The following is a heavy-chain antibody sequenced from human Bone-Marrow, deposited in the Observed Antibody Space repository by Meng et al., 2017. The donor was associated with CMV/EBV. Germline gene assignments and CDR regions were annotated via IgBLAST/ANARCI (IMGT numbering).Heavy chain of an antibody. J-gene: IGHJ6*02. CDR2: ISSRSGYI. D-gene: IGHD4-11*01. V-gene: IGHV3-21*01. CDR3: ARATAASYSNYLAYYCYSMDV. CDR1: GFSFSSHN. Sequence: GESLKISCAASGFSFSSHNMNWVRQAPGKGLEWVSSISSRSGYIYYADSVKGRFTISRDNAKNSLYLQMNSLRAEDTAVYYCARATAASYSNYLAYYCYSMDVWGQGTTVTVSS.